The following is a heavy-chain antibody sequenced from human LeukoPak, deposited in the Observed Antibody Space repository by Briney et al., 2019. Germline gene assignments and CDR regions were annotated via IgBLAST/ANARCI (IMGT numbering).Heavy chain of an antibody. CDR2: IYHSGST. CDR1: GGSISSGGYS. CDR3: ASTASRIAAAGLLEFDY. J-gene: IGHJ4*02. V-gene: IGHV4-30-2*01. Sequence: SSGTLSLTCAVSGGSISSGGYSWSWIRQPPGKGLEWIGYIYHSGSTYYNPSLKSRVTISVDRSKNQFSLKLSSVTAADTAVYYCASTASRIAAAGLLEFDYWGQGTLVTVSS. D-gene: IGHD6-13*01.